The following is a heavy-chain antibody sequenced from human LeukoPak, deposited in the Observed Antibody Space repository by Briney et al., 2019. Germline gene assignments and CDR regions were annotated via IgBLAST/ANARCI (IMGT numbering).Heavy chain of an antibody. D-gene: IGHD6-13*01. J-gene: IGHJ4*02. CDR1: GYTFTDYY. CDR3: AREEVIAAAGPTLDY. Sequence: GASVNVSCKASGYTFTDYYMLLVRQAPGQGLEWVGLINPNSGGTNYAQKFKGTLTMTRATSISTSYMELSRLRSDDTAVFYCAREEVIAAAGPTLDYWGEGALVTVSS. CDR2: INPNSGGT. V-gene: IGHV1-2*02.